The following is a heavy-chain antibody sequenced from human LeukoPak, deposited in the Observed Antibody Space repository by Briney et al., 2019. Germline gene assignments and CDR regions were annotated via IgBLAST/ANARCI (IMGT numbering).Heavy chain of an antibody. V-gene: IGHV1-2*02. CDR2: INPNSGGT. Sequence: ASVKVSCKASGYTFTGYYMHWVRQAPGQGLEWMGWINPNSGGTNYVQKFQGRVTMTRDTSISTAYMELSRLRSDDTAVYYCASLNYYDSSGYYRLVHFQHWGQGTLVTVSS. CDR3: ASLNYYDSSGYYRLVHFQH. CDR1: GYTFTGYY. D-gene: IGHD3-22*01. J-gene: IGHJ1*01.